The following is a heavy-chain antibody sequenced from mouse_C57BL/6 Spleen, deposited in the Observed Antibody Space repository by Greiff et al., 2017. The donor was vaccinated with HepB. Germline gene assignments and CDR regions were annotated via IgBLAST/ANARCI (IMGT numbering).Heavy chain of an antibody. CDR1: GYAFSSSW. V-gene: IGHV1-82*01. D-gene: IGHD2-3*01. CDR2: IYPGDGDT. Sequence: QVQLQQSGPELVKPGASVKISCKASGYAFSSSWMNWVKQRPGKGLEWIGRIYPGDGDTNYNGKFKGKATLTADKSSSTAYMQLSSLTSEDSAVYFCARWGDGYYSGDYYAMDYGGQGTSVTVSS. J-gene: IGHJ4*01. CDR3: ARWGDGYYSGDYYAMDY.